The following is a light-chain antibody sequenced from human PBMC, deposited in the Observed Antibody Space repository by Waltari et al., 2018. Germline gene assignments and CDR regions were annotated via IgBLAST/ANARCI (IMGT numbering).Light chain of an antibody. Sequence: QSVLTQPPSVSGAPGQRVSLSCTGSGSNPGAGYDVHWYQQHPGQAPKLLIYGTSTRPPGVPDRFFGYQSGTSASLAITALQAEDEAEYYCQSYDTSLSVVFGGGTKLTVL. CDR1: GSNPGAGYD. CDR2: GTS. J-gene: IGLJ2*01. V-gene: IGLV1-40*01. CDR3: QSYDTSLSVV.